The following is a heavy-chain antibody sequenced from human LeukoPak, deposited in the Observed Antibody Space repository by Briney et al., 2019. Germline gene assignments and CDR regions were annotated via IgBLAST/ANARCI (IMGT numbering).Heavy chain of an antibody. Sequence: PGGSLRLSCEASGFTFSSYSMNWVRQAPGKGLEWISYISSGSSTIYYADSVKGRFTIYRDNDKNSLYLQTNSLRAEDTAVYYCARDLRFGGAYWGQGTLVTVSS. D-gene: IGHD3-10*01. CDR2: ISSGSSTI. J-gene: IGHJ4*02. V-gene: IGHV3-48*01. CDR3: ARDLRFGGAY. CDR1: GFTFSSYS.